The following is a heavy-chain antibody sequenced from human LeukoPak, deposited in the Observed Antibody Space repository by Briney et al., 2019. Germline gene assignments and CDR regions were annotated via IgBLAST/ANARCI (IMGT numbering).Heavy chain of an antibody. D-gene: IGHD6-19*01. J-gene: IGHJ5*02. CDR2: IIAYNGNT. Sequence: ASVKVSCKASGYTFTSYGISWVRQAPGQGLEWMGSIIAYNGNTNYAQKLQGRVTITTDTSTNTAYMELRSLRSDDTAVYYCERAEWLVPYLHYNWFDPWGQGTLVTVSS. CDR3: ERAEWLVPYLHYNWFDP. V-gene: IGHV1-18*01. CDR1: GYTFTSYG.